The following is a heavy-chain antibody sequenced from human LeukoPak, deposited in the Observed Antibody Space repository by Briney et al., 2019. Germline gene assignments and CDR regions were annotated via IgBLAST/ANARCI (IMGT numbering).Heavy chain of an antibody. CDR2: INPSGSST. V-gene: IGHV1-46*01. J-gene: IGHJ5*02. Sequence: ASVKVSCKASGYTFTSYYIDWVRQAPGQGLEWMGIINPSGSSTLYAQKFQGRVTMTRDMSTTTDYMELSSLKSEDTAVYYCARDNSVGDIAWWFDPWGQGTLVTVSS. CDR3: ARDNSVGDIAWWFDP. D-gene: IGHD3-16*02. CDR1: GYTFTSYY.